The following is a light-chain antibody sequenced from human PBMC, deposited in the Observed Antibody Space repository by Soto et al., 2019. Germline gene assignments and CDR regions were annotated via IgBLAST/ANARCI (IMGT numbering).Light chain of an antibody. J-gene: IGKJ5*01. Sequence: EIVLIQSPATLSLSPGERATLSCRASQSVSSSLAWYQQNPGQAPRLLIYGASSRATGIPDRISGGGSGTDFTLTISRLEPDDFAVYYCQHYVTSSITFGQGTRLEIK. V-gene: IGKV3-20*01. CDR2: GAS. CDR1: QSVSSS. CDR3: QHYVTSSIT.